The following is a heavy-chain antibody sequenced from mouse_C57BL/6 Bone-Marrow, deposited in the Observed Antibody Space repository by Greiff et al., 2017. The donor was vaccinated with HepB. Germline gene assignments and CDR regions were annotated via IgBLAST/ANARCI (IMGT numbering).Heavy chain of an antibody. J-gene: IGHJ4*01. Sequence: VQLQQSGAELARPGASVKLSCKASGYTFTSYGISWVKQRTGQGLEWIGESYPRSGNTYYNEKFKGKATLTADKSSSTAYMELRSLTSEDSAVYFCAREGYYSNYENYAMDYWGQGTSVTVSS. CDR1: GYTFTSYG. V-gene: IGHV1-81*01. CDR3: AREGYYSNYENYAMDY. CDR2: SYPRSGNT. D-gene: IGHD2-5*01.